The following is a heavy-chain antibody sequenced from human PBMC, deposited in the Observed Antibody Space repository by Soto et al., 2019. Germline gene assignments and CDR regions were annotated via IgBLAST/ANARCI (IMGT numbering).Heavy chain of an antibody. CDR2: IYKDFT. J-gene: IGHJ3*02. Sequence: EVQLVESGGGLVQPGGSLRLSCVASGFTVTDIYMNWVRQAPGKGLEWVSVIYKDFTDYADFVRGRFSVSTDTSKNALYLQLKNLRAGHTAVYYCAREPGYCSGGSCSLTGDAFDIWGQRAMVTVSS. D-gene: IGHD2-15*01. V-gene: IGHV3-66*01. CDR3: AREPGYCSGGSCSLTGDAFDI. CDR1: GFTVTDIY.